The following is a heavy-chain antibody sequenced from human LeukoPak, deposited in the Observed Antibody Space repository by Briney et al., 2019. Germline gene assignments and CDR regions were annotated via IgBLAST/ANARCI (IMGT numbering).Heavy chain of an antibody. J-gene: IGHJ4*02. CDR1: GGSISSGSYY. Sequence: TLSLTCIVSGGSISSGSYYWSWIRQPAGKGLEWIGRGYTSGTTNYNPSLKSRVTISVDTSKNQLSLKLSSVTAADTAVYYCASQRVGYGGSHDYWGQGTLVTVSS. CDR3: ASQRVGYGGSHDY. D-gene: IGHD4-23*01. CDR2: GYTSGTT. V-gene: IGHV4-61*02.